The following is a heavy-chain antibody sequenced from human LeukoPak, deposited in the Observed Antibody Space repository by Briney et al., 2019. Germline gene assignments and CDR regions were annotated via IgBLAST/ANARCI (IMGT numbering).Heavy chain of an antibody. D-gene: IGHD4-17*01. J-gene: IGHJ6*03. CDR1: GFNFDEYA. CDR3: ARDPYNGYYGDDYYYYMDV. CDR2: ITRDSIYT. V-gene: IGHV3-21*01. Sequence: GGSLRLSCAASGFNFDEYAMHWVRQAPGKGLEWVSSITRDSIYTFYADSVKGRFTISRDNAKNSLSLQMNSLRAEDTAVYYCARDPYNGYYGDDYYYYMDVWGKGTTVTISS.